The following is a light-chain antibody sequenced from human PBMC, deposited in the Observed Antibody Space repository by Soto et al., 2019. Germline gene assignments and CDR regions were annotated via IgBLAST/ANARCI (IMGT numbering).Light chain of an antibody. CDR1: QTFNTY. CDR2: EAS. CDR3: QQTYNVPHT. Sequence: DIQMPQSPSSLSASVGDRVTITCRASQTFNTYLQWYQQKPGKAPKVLIFEASSLRSGVPSRFSGSGSGTDFALTVSSLQPEDFATYYCQQTYNVPHTFGQGTRLEIK. J-gene: IGKJ2*01. V-gene: IGKV1-39*01.